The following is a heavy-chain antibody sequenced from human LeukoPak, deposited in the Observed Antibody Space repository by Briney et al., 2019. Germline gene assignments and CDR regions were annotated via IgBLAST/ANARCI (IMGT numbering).Heavy chain of an antibody. Sequence: ASVKVSCKASGYTFTSYGISWVRQAPGQGLEWMGWISAYNGNTNYAQKLQGRVTMTTDTSTSTAYMELRSLRSDDTAVYYCAGDGGFNYYDSSGYSAEFDYWGQGTLVTVSS. V-gene: IGHV1-18*01. J-gene: IGHJ4*02. CDR1: GYTFTSYG. CDR2: ISAYNGNT. D-gene: IGHD3-22*01. CDR3: AGDGGFNYYDSSGYSAEFDY.